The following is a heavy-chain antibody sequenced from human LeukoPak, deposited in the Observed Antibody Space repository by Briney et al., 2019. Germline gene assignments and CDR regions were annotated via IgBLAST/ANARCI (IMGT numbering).Heavy chain of an antibody. D-gene: IGHD1-1*01. Sequence: GGSLRLSCAASGFTFSSYAMSWARQAPGKGLEWVSAISGSGGSTYYADSVKGRFTISRDNSKNTLYLQMNSLRAEDTAVYYCAKGERRYYYYGMDVWGKGTTVTVSS. CDR1: GFTFSSYA. CDR2: ISGSGGST. CDR3: AKGERRYYYYGMDV. V-gene: IGHV3-23*01. J-gene: IGHJ6*04.